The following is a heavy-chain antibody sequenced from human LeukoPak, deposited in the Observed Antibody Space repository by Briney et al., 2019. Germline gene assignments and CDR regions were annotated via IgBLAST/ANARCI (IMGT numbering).Heavy chain of an antibody. J-gene: IGHJ5*02. D-gene: IGHD3-16*01. V-gene: IGHV3-23*01. Sequence: GGSLRLSCAASGFTFSSYAMSWVRQAPGKGLEWVSAFSGSGGSTYYADSVKGRFTISRENSKNTLYLQMNSLRAEDTAVYYCAKDEVCSSINNWFDRWGQGTLVTVSS. CDR3: AKDEVCSSINNWFDR. CDR1: GFTFSSYA. CDR2: FSGSGGST.